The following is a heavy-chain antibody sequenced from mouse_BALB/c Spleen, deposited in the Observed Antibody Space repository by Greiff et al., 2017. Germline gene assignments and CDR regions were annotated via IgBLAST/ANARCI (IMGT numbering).Heavy chain of an antibody. V-gene: IGHV1-69*01. Sequence: VQLQQPGAELVMPGASVKMSCKASGYTFTDYWMHWVKQRPGQGLEWIGAIDTSDSYTSYNQKFKGKATLTVDESSRTAYMQLSSLTSEDSAVYYCARRGLRQGVSLYYFDYWGQGTTLTVSS. CDR1: GYTFTDYW. J-gene: IGHJ2*01. CDR3: ARRGLRQGVSLYYFDY. CDR2: IDTSDSYT. D-gene: IGHD2-4*01.